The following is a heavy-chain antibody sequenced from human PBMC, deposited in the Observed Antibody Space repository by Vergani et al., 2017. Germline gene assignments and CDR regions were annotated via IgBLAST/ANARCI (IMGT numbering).Heavy chain of an antibody. CDR2: INPIDSKI. CDR1: ESSFISNE. CDR3: TRQVPCGDGGCLHFDQ. V-gene: IGHV5-51*01. D-gene: IGHD3-10*01. Sequence: EVMLVQSGAEVKKPGESLKISCKYSESSFISNEIAWVRQMSGKGLQWMGNINPIDSKIAYSPSFQGQAIMSLDKSITTAYLQWRSLKASDTAIYYCTRQVPCGDGGCLHFDQWGQGTQVTVSS. J-gene: IGHJ4*02.